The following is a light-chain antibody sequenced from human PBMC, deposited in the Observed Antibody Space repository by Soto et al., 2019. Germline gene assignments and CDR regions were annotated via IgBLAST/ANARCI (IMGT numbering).Light chain of an antibody. J-gene: IGLJ1*01. Sequence: QSALTQPASVSGSPGQSITISRTGTSSDIGDYDYVSWYQQHPGKAPKLLISEVSNRPSGVSNRFSGSKSGNTASLTISGLQAEDEADYYCNSYASGNARVFGTGTKLTVL. CDR2: EVS. CDR1: SSDIGDYDY. V-gene: IGLV2-14*01. CDR3: NSYASGNARV.